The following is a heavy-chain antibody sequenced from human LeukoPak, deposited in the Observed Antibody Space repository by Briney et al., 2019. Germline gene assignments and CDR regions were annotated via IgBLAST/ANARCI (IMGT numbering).Heavy chain of an antibody. CDR2: IYHSGNT. CDR1: GGSISSNSYY. Sequence: SETLSLTCTVSGGSISSNSYYWNWIRQPPGKGLEWIGEIYHSGNTNYNPSLKSRVTISIDKSKNQFSLKLSSVTAADTAIYYCAREYGSSHSFDPWGQGTLVTVSS. V-gene: IGHV4-39*07. CDR3: AREYGSSHSFDP. J-gene: IGHJ5*02. D-gene: IGHD6-13*01.